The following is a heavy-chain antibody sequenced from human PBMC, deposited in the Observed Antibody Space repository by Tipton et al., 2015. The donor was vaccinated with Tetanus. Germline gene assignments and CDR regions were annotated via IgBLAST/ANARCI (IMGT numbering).Heavy chain of an antibody. V-gene: IGHV1-18*04. CDR2: ISAYNGNT. CDR1: GYTFTSYG. Sequence: QLVQSGAEVKKPGASVKVSCKASGYTFTSYGISWVRQAPGQGLEWMGWISAYNGNTNYAQKLQGRVTMTTDTSTSTAYMELRSLRSDDTAVYYCARDLGILNDYGAIDAFDIWSQGTMVTVSS. D-gene: IGHD4-17*01. J-gene: IGHJ3*02. CDR3: ARDLGILNDYGAIDAFDI.